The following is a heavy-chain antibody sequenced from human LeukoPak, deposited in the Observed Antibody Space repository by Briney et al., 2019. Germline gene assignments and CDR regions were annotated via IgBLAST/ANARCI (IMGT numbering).Heavy chain of an antibody. CDR1: GYSISSGYY. Sequence: SETLSLTCAVSGYSISSGYYWGWIRQPPGKGLEWIGSIYHSGSTYDNPSLKSRVTISVDASKNQFSLKLSSVTAADTALYYCARESEVTATDYWGQGTLVTVSS. V-gene: IGHV4-38-2*02. CDR3: ARESEVTATDY. D-gene: IGHD4-23*01. J-gene: IGHJ4*02. CDR2: IYHSGST.